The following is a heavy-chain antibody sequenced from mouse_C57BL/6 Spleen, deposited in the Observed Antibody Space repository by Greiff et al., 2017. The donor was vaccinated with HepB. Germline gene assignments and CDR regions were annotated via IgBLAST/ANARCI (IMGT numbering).Heavy chain of an antibody. V-gene: IGHV5-16*01. D-gene: IGHD2-5*01. Sequence: EVKLVESEGGLVQPGSSMKLSCTASGFTFSDYYMAWVRQVPEKGLEWVANINYDGSSTYYLDSLKSRFIISRANAKNILYLQMSSLKSEDTATYYCARAMFEAYSNDWYFDVWGTGTTVTVSS. CDR2: INYDGSST. CDR1: GFTFSDYY. CDR3: ARAMFEAYSNDWYFDV. J-gene: IGHJ1*03.